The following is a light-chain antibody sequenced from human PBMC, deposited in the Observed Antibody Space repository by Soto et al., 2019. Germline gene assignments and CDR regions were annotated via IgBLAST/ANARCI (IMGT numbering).Light chain of an antibody. Sequence: QSVLTQPPSASGTPGQRVTISCSGSSSNIGSNTVNWYQQLPGTAPKLLIYSNNQRPSGVPDRFSGSKSGTSASLAISGLQSEDEADYYCAAWDDSLNEWLFGGGTKLTVL. J-gene: IGLJ3*02. CDR2: SNN. CDR1: SSNIGSNT. V-gene: IGLV1-44*01. CDR3: AAWDDSLNEWL.